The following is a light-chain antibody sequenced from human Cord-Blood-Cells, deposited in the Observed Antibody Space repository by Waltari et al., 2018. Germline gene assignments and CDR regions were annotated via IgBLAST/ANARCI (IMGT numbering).Light chain of an antibody. J-gene: IGLJ2*01. Sequence: QSALTQPASVSGSPGQSLTIPCTGTSSDVGGYHYVSWYQQHPGKAPKLMIYDVSNRPSGVSNRFSGSKSGNTASLTISGIQAEDEADYYCSSYTSSSTLVVFGGGTKLTVL. CDR3: SSYTSSSTLVV. V-gene: IGLV2-14*01. CDR2: DVS. CDR1: SSDVGGYHY.